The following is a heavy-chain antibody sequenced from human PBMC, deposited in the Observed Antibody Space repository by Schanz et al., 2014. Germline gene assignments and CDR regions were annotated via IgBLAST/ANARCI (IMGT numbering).Heavy chain of an antibody. CDR1: GFSFSSYS. Sequence: VQLVESGGGLVQPGESLRLSCAVSGFSFSSYSMSWVRQAPGKGLEWIGEINHSGGTNYNPSLKSRVTMSVDTSKNQFSLILTSVTAADTAVYYCYGMDVWGQGTTVTVSS. CDR3: YGMDV. V-gene: IGHV4-34*10. J-gene: IGHJ6*02. CDR2: INHSGGT.